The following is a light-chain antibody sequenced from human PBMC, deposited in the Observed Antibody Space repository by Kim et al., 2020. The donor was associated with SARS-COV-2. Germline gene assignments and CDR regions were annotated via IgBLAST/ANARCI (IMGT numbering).Light chain of an antibody. Sequence: QRVTISCTGSSSNIGAGYDVHWYQQLPGTAPKLLIYGNSNRPSGVPDRFSGSKSGTSASLAITGLQAEDEADYYCQSYDSSLSDSVFGGGIQLTVL. CDR3: QSYDSSLSDSV. CDR2: GNS. V-gene: IGLV1-40*01. CDR1: SSNIGAGYD. J-gene: IGLJ3*02.